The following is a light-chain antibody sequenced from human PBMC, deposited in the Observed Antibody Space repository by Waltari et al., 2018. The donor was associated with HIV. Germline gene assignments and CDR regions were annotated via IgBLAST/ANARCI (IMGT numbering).Light chain of an antibody. J-gene: IGLJ2*01. CDR3: CSYAASRSVV. V-gene: IGLV2-23*02. Sequence: QSALAQPASVSDSPGQSITISCTGPRSDVGHYNLLSWYQPHPDNVPKLIIYEVNKRPSGVSNRCSGSKSGNTASLTISGLQAEDEADYYCCSYAASRSVVFGGGTKLTVL. CDR2: EVN. CDR1: RSDVGHYNL.